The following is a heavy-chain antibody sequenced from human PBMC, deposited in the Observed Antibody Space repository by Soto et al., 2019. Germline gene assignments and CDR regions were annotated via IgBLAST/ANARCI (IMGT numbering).Heavy chain of an antibody. J-gene: IGHJ4*02. CDR2: VNPDGTTT. Sequence: PGGSLRLSCAASGFTFSSYWMHWVRQSPGKGLVWVSRVNPDGTTTSYADSVKGRFTISRDNAENTLYLQMNSLTTEDTAVYYCGRVAQGTSHFDYWGQGILVTVSS. D-gene: IGHD6-6*01. V-gene: IGHV3-74*01. CDR3: GRVAQGTSHFDY. CDR1: GFTFSSYW.